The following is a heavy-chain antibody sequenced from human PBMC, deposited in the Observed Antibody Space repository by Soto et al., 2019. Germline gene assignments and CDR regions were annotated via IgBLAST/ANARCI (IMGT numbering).Heavy chain of an antibody. Sequence: GGSLRLSCAASGSTFTRYSMNWVRQAPGKGLEWVSSISSTTNYIYYADSMKGRFTVSRDNAKNSVYLEMNSLSAEDTALYYCARESEDLTSNFDYWGQGTLVTVSS. V-gene: IGHV3-21*01. J-gene: IGHJ4*02. CDR1: GSTFTRYS. CDR3: ARESEDLTSNFDY. CDR2: ISSTTNYI.